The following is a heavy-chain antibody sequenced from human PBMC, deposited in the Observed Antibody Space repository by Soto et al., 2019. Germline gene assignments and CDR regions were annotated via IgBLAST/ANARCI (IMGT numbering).Heavy chain of an antibody. D-gene: IGHD3-10*01. V-gene: IGHV3-23*01. CDR3: ATNPITMEIWRDAFDI. CDR1: GFTFTSYA. CDR2: ISGSGAST. J-gene: IGHJ3*02. Sequence: GGSLRLSCAASGFTFTSYAMTWVRQAPGKGLEWVSSISGSGASTYYADSVKGRFTISRDNSENTLYLQMNTLRAEDTAVYYCATNPITMEIWRDAFDIWGQGTMVTVSS.